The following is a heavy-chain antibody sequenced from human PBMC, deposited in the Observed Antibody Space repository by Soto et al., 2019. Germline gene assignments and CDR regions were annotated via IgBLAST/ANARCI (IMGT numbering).Heavy chain of an antibody. CDR2: ISSSSSTI. CDR3: ARLIAVAGTCY. CDR1: GFTFSSYS. Sequence: GGSLRLSCAASGFTFSSYSMNWVRQAPGKGLEWVSYISSSSSTIYYADSVKGRLTISRDNAKNSLYLQMNSLRAEDTAVYYCARLIAVAGTCYWGQGTLVTVSS. V-gene: IGHV3-48*01. J-gene: IGHJ4*02. D-gene: IGHD6-19*01.